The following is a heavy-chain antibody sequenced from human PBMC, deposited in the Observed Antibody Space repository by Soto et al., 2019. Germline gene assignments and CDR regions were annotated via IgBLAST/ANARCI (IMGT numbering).Heavy chain of an antibody. D-gene: IGHD3-10*01. Sequence: SVKVSCKASGGTFSSYAISWVRQAPGQGLEWMGGITPIFGTANYAQKFQGRVTITADESTSTAYMELSSLRSEDTAVYYCARGRITMVRDLNWFDPWGQGTLVTVSS. J-gene: IGHJ5*02. CDR2: ITPIFGTA. CDR1: GGTFSSYA. CDR3: ARGRITMVRDLNWFDP. V-gene: IGHV1-69*13.